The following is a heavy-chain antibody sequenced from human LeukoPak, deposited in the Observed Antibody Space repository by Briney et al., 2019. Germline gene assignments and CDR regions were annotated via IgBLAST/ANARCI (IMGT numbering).Heavy chain of an antibody. V-gene: IGHV3-30*02. J-gene: IGHJ4*02. CDR1: GFTFSNYA. CDR2: IRKDGYSQ. CDR3: AKDRGDFPPYFDF. Sequence: GGSLRLSCAASGFTFSNYAMHWVRQAPGKGLEWVSFIRKDGYSQKYAGSVEGRFTISRDNSKNTVFLHLTSLRSEDTAMYYCAKDRGDFPPYFDFWGQGTLVTVSS. D-gene: IGHD2-21*02.